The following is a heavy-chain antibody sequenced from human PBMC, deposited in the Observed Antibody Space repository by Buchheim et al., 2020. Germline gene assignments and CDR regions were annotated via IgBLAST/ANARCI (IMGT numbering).Heavy chain of an antibody. V-gene: IGHV3-23*01. D-gene: IGHD5-12*01. CDR3: AKGGPSSLYYFDY. Sequence: EVQLLESGGGLVQPGGSLRLSCAASGFTISSYAMRWVRQAPGKGLEWVSTIGSGGNTYYADSVKGRFTISRDNSQNPLSVQMHSLRAEDTAVYYCAKGGPSSLYYFDYWGQGTL. CDR1: GFTISSYA. CDR2: IGSGGNT. J-gene: IGHJ4*02.